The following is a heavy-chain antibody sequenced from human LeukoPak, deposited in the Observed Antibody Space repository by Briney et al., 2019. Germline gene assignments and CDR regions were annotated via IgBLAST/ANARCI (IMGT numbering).Heavy chain of an antibody. Sequence: SSISSSSSYIYYADSVKGRFTISRDNAKNSLYLQMNSLRAEDTAVYYCARDGKDGYNREDYWGQGTLVTVSS. J-gene: IGHJ4*02. D-gene: IGHD5-24*01. CDR2: ISSSSSYI. V-gene: IGHV3-21*01. CDR3: ARDGKDGYNREDY.